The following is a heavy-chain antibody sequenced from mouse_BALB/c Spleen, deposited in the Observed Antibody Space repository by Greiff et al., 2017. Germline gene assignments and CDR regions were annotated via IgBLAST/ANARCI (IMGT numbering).Heavy chain of an antibody. Sequence: EVQLQQSGPELVKPGASVKIPCKASGYTFTDYNMDWVKQSHGKSLEWIGDINPNNGGTIYNQKFKGKATLTVDKSSSTAYMELRSLTSEDTAVYYCARIPYGNYGGAMDHWGQGTSVTVSS. D-gene: IGHD2-1*01. V-gene: IGHV1-18*01. CDR2: INPNNGGT. J-gene: IGHJ4*01. CDR1: GYTFTDYN. CDR3: ARIPYGNYGGAMDH.